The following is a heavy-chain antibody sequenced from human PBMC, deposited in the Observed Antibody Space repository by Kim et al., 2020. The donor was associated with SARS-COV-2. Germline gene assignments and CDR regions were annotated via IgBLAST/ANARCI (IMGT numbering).Heavy chain of an antibody. CDR3: GLEEGACWMCDY. CDR1: GFTFSDNS. CDR2: ITTGGCTS. V-gene: IGHV3-23*01. J-gene: IGHJ4*02. Sequence: GGSLRLSCTTSGFTFSDNSMSWVRQAPGKGLEWVSTITTGGCTSSSDAAMDGLISFCGSYYKTPLYLKVSPIGADTAASYCGLEEGACWMCDYWGQG. D-gene: IGHD1-1*01.